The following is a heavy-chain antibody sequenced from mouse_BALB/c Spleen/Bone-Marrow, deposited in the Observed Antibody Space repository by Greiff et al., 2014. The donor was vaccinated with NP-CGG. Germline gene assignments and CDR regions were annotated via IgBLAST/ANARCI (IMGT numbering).Heavy chain of an antibody. CDR1: GFTFSDFY. V-gene: IGHV7-1*02. D-gene: IGHD1-1*01. CDR3: ARDYYYGAMDY. J-gene: IGHJ4*01. Sequence: EVKLMESGGGLVQPGGSLRLSCATSGFTFSDFYMEWVRQPPEKRLEWIAASRNKANDYTTEYSASVKGRFIVSRDTSQSILYLQMNALRAEDTAIYYCARDYYYGAMDYWGQGTSVTVSS. CDR2: SRNKANDYTT.